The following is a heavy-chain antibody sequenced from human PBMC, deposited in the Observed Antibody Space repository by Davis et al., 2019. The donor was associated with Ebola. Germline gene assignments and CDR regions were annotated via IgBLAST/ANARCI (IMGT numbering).Heavy chain of an antibody. Sequence: ASVKVSCKASGYTFTSYGISWVRQAPGQGLEWMGRINPNSGGTNYAQKFQGRVTMTRDTSISTAYMELSRLRSDDTAVYYCARDKDLIQAFDIWGQGTMVTVSS. V-gene: IGHV1-2*06. J-gene: IGHJ3*02. CDR1: GYTFTSYG. CDR3: ARDKDLIQAFDI. CDR2: INPNSGGT. D-gene: IGHD3-16*01.